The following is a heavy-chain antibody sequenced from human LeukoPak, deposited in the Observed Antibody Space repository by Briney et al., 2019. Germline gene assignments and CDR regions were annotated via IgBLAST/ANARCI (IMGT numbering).Heavy chain of an antibody. CDR2: ISYDGTNK. CDR3: ARVRPAVGYYYGMDV. CDR1: GFTFSSYG. Sequence: GGSLRLSCVASGFTFSSYGMHWVRQAPGKGLEWVAVISYDGTNKNYTDSVKGRFTISRDNSKNTLYLQMNSLRAEDTAVYFCARVRPAVGYYYGMDVWGKGTTVTVSS. V-gene: IGHV3-30*04. J-gene: IGHJ6*04. D-gene: IGHD2-2*01.